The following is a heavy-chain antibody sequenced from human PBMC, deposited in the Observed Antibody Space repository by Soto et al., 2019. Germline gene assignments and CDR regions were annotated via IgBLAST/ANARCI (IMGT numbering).Heavy chain of an antibody. CDR2: INPNSGGT. D-gene: IGHD6-19*01. Sequence: QVQLVQSGAEVKKPGASVKVSCKASGNTFTGYYIHWVRQAPGQGLVWMGWINPNSGGTNYAQEFQRMVTMTWDTSSITADMDLSSLRSDDTAVYYCASQVQYSSDWYEDGWDVWCQGTTVIVSS. CDR1: GNTFTGYY. CDR3: ASQVQYSSDWYEDGWDV. J-gene: IGHJ6*02. V-gene: IGHV1-2*02.